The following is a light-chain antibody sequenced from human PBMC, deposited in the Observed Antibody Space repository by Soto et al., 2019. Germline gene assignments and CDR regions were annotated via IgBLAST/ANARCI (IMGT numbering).Light chain of an antibody. Sequence: EIVLTQSPGTLSLSPGERATLSCRASQSVSSAYLAWYQQKRGQAPRLLIYGASRRATGIPDRFSGSGSGTVFTFTISRLQPEDFAVYYCHQYGSTWTFGQGTKVDIK. J-gene: IGKJ1*01. V-gene: IGKV3-20*01. CDR2: GAS. CDR3: HQYGSTWT. CDR1: QSVSSAY.